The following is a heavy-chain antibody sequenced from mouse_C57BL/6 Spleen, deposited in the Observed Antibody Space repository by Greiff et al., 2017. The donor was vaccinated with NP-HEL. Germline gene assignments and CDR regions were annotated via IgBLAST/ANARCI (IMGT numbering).Heavy chain of an antibody. V-gene: IGHV1-64*01. J-gene: IGHJ1*03. Sequence: QVQLQQPGAELVKPGASVKLSCKASGYTFTSYWMHWVKQRPGQGLEWIGMIHPNSGSTNYNEKFKSKATLTVDKSSSTAYMQLSSLTSEDSAVYYCARFYYDYDRYFDVWGTGTTVTVSS. CDR1: GYTFTSYW. CDR2: IHPNSGST. CDR3: ARFYYDYDRYFDV. D-gene: IGHD2-4*01.